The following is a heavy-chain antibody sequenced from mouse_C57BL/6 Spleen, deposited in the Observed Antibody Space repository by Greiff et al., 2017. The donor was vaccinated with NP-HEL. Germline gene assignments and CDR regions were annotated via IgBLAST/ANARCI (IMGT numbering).Heavy chain of an antibody. CDR3: ARSGYYWYFDV. J-gene: IGHJ1*03. CDR1: GYTFTSYW. CDR2: INPCNGGT. D-gene: IGHD2-2*01. Sequence: VQLQQPGTELVKPGASVKLSCKASGYTFTSYWMHWVKQRPGQGLEWIGNINPCNGGTNYNEKFKSKATMTVDKSSSTAYMQLSSLTSEVSAVYYGARSGYYWYFDVWGTGTTVTVSS. V-gene: IGHV1-53*01.